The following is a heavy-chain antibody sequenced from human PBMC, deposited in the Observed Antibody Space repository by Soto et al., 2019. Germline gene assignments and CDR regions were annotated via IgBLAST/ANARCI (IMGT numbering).Heavy chain of an antibody. CDR1: GFTFSSYG. J-gene: IGHJ4*02. V-gene: IGHV3-30*03. CDR3: AGQYSSSSVEF. Sequence: QVQLVESGGGVVQPGRSLRLSCAASGFTFSSYGMHWVRQAPGKGLEWVAVISYHGSNKDYADSVKGRFTISRDNAKNSLYLQMNSLRAEDTAVYYCAGQYSSSSVEFWGQGTLVTVSS. CDR2: ISYHGSNK. D-gene: IGHD6-6*01.